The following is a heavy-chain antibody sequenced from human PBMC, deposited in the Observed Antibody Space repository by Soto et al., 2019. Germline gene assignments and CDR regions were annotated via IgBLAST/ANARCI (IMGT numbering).Heavy chain of an antibody. D-gene: IGHD3-22*01. V-gene: IGHV3-48*01. CDR1: GFTFSSYS. Sequence: GGSLRLSCAASGFTFSSYSMNWVRQAPGKGLDWISYISASTSSTYYADSVQGRFTISRDNAKNSLYLQMNSLRAEDSAIYYCVRGNYEKSIDYWGQGTLVTAPQ. CDR2: ISASTSST. J-gene: IGHJ4*02. CDR3: VRGNYEKSIDY.